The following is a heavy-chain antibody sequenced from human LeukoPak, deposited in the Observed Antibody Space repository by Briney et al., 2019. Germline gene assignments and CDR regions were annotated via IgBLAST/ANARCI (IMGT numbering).Heavy chain of an antibody. D-gene: IGHD1-26*01. CDR3: ARAGRLKSGSNIY. J-gene: IGHJ4*02. V-gene: IGHV1-18*01. CDR2: ISGYNGNT. Sequence: ASVKVSCRTSGYNFTNYGISWVRQAPRQRLEWMGWISGYNGNTEYAQKFQARVTMTTDTSTTTGYLELRSLTSDDTAVYYCARAGRLKSGSNIYWGQGTLVTVSS. CDR1: GYNFTNYG.